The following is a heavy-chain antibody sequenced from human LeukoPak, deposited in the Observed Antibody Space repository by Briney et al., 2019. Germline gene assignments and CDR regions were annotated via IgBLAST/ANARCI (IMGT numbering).Heavy chain of an antibody. Sequence: GRSLRLSCAASGFTFSHYGMHWVRQAPGKGLEWLAAIFYDGSNKYYADTVKGRFTISRDNSKNTLYLQVNSLTAEDTAVYYCARDQALYFSYGDYWGQGTLVTVSS. J-gene: IGHJ4*02. CDR3: ARDQALYFSYGDY. V-gene: IGHV3-33*01. D-gene: IGHD2/OR15-2a*01. CDR1: GFTFSHYG. CDR2: IFYDGSNK.